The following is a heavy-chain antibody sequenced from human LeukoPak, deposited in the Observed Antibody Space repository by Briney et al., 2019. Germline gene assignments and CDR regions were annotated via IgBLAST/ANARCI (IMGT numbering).Heavy chain of an antibody. CDR2: ISDSGGGT. CDR1: GWTFSSYA. D-gene: IGHD2-21*02. V-gene: IGHV3-23*01. CDR3: AKDLRGYCGGDCYSAEY. J-gene: IGHJ4*02. Sequence: GGSLRLSCAASGWTFSSYAMSWVRQAPGKGLDWVSTISDSGGGTHYADSVKGRFTISRDSSKNTVYLQMNSLRAEDTAVYYCAKDLRGYCGGDCYSAEYWGRGTLVTLSS.